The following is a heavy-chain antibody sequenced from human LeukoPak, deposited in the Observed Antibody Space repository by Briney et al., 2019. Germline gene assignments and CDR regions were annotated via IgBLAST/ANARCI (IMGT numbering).Heavy chain of an antibody. D-gene: IGHD6-19*01. Sequence: GRSLRLSCAASGFTFSSHGMHWVRQAPGKGLEWVATIRYDGSKKWYAESVRGRFTISRDDSKNTLFLQMNNLRVEDTAVYYCAREDSSGWYTAYWGQGTLVTVSS. V-gene: IGHV3-33*01. CDR3: AREDSSGWYTAY. CDR1: GFTFSSHG. J-gene: IGHJ4*02. CDR2: IRYDGSKK.